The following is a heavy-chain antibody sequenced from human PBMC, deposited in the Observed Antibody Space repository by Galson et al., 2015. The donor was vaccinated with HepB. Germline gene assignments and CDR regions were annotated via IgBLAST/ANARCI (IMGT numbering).Heavy chain of an antibody. CDR3: AGSSGSYHNPYYFYGMDL. CDR1: GFSFSAYG. Sequence: SLRLSCAVSGFSFSAYGMHWVRQAPGKGLEWVAAISYDGTYKDYADSVKGRFTISRDNAKNTLYLQMNSLRAEDTALYYCAGSSGSYHNPYYFYGMDLWGQGTTVTVSS. CDR2: ISYDGTYK. J-gene: IGHJ6*02. D-gene: IGHD3-10*01. V-gene: IGHV3-30*03.